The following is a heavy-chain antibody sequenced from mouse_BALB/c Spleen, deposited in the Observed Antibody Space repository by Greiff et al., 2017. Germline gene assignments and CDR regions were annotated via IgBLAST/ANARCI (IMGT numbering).Heavy chain of an antibody. J-gene: IGHJ4*01. V-gene: IGHV5-6-5*01. Sequence: EVMLVESGGGLVKPGGSLKLSCAASGFTFSSYAISWVRQTPEKRLEWVASISSGGSTYYPDSVKGRFTISRDNARNILYLQMSSLRSEDTAMYYCARGGTYYAMDYWGQGTSVTVSS. CDR2: ISSGGST. CDR3: ARGGTYYAMDY. CDR1: GFTFSSYA. D-gene: IGHD2-14*01.